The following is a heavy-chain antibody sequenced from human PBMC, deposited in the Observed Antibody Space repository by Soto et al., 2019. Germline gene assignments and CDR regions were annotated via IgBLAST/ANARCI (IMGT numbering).Heavy chain of an antibody. CDR2: MSYDGSNK. J-gene: IGHJ4*02. CDR3: GKDPTKYSSGWFDY. V-gene: IGHV3-30*18. Sequence: QVQLVESGGGAVQPGRSLRLSCAASGFTFRNYGMHWVHQAPGKGLEWVAVMSYDGSNKYYADSVKGRFTISRDNSKNTLYLQMNSLRAEDTAVYYCGKDPTKYSSGWFDYWGQGTLVTVSS. CDR1: GFTFRNYG. D-gene: IGHD6-19*01.